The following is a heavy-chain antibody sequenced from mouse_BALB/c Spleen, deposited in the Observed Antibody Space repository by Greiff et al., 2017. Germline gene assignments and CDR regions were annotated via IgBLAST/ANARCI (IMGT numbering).Heavy chain of an antibody. D-gene: IGHD2-2*01. V-gene: IGHV4-1*02. CDR1: GFDFSRYW. CDR2: INPDSSTI. J-gene: IGHJ3*01. Sequence: DVKLLESGGGLVQPGGSLKLSCAASGFDFSRYWMSWVRQAPGKGLEWIGEINPDSSTINYTPSLKDKFIISRDNAKNTLYLQMSKVRSEDTALYYCARRYYGYAAWFAYWGQGTLVTVSA. CDR3: ARRYYGYAAWFAY.